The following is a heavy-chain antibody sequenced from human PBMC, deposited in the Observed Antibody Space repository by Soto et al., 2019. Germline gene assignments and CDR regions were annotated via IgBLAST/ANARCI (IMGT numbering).Heavy chain of an antibody. J-gene: IGHJ6*04. CDR3: ARASSYYYDTSGTRNFYYYTTDV. CDR1: AVSISNYY. CDR2: VYFSGST. D-gene: IGHD3-22*01. Sequence: PSETLSLTSTISAVSISNYYWSWIRQPPGKGLEWIGYVYFSGSTNYNPSLKSRVTISVDTSKNQFSLKLPSVTAADTAVYYCARASSYYYDTSGTRNFYYYTTDVWCEWTTVTVSS. V-gene: IGHV4-59*01.